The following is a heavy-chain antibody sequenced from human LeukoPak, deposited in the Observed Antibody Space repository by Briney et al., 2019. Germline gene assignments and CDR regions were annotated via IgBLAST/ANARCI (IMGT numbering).Heavy chain of an antibody. J-gene: IGHJ4*02. D-gene: IGHD2-15*01. CDR3: AKGSLSGGTHYFDF. Sequence: GGTLRLSCAASGFTFSISAMSWVRQAQGKRLEWVSGISGSVVSTYYADSVKGRFTISRDNSKNTLYLQMNSLRAEDTAVYYCAKGSLSGGTHYFDFWGQGTLVTVSS. V-gene: IGHV3-23*01. CDR2: ISGSVVST. CDR1: GFTFSISA.